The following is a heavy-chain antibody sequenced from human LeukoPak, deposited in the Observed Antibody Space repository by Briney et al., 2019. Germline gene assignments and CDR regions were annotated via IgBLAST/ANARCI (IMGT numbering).Heavy chain of an antibody. D-gene: IGHD2-21*02. CDR3: ARDRRGAVTATSDSYYFDY. J-gene: IGHJ4*02. CDR2: IYSGGST. V-gene: IGHV3-53*01. Sequence: GGSLRLSCAGSGFIVSNNYMSWVRQAPGKGLEWVSVIYSGGSTFYADSVKGRFTISRGISKNTLYLQMNSLTAEDTAVYYCARDRRGAVTATSDSYYFDYWGQGTLVTASS. CDR1: GFIVSNNY.